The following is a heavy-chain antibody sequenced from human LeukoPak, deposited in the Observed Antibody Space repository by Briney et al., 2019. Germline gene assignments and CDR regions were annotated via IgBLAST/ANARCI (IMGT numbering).Heavy chain of an antibody. CDR1: GFTFNSHA. D-gene: IGHD4/OR15-4a*01. J-gene: IGHJ4*02. CDR3: ANEVRPNDY. CDR2: IDISGGST. V-gene: IGHV3-23*01. Sequence: GGFLRLSCAVSGFTFNSHAMCWVRQAPGKGLEWVSSIDISGGSTYYADSVKGRFTISRDNSKNTLYLQMNSLRGEDTALYFCANEVRPNDYWGQGTLVTVSS.